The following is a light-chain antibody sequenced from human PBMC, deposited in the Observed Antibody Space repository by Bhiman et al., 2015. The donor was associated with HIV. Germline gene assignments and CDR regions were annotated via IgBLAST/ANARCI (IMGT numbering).Light chain of an antibody. V-gene: IGLV2-8*01. CDR1: RSDVGHSDF. J-gene: IGLJ1*01. Sequence: QSALTQPLSASGSPGQSLTISCTGSRSDVGHSDFVSWYRQYPGKAPTIILYEVDKRPSGVPDRFSGSKSGNTASLTVSGLQAEDEADYYCCSYSGVGDAYVFGTGTAVTVL. CDR2: EVD. CDR3: CSYSGVGDAYV.